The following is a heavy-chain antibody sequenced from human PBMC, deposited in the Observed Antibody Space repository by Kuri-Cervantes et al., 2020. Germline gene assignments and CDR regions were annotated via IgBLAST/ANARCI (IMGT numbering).Heavy chain of an antibody. CDR3: AKVRITFFEAVDY. J-gene: IGHJ4*02. CDR1: GDSVSSNSAA. V-gene: IGHV6-1*01. D-gene: IGHD3-3*02. CDR2: TYYRSKWYN. Sequence: LRLSCAISGDSVSSNSAAWNWIRQSPSRGLEWLGRTYYRSKWYNDYAVSVKSRITINPDTSKNQFSLQLNSVTPEDTAVYYCAKVRITFFEAVDYWGQGTLVAVSS.